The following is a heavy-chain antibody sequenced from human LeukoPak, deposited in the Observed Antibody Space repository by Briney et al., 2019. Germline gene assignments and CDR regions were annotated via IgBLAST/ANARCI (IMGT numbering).Heavy chain of an antibody. V-gene: IGHV3-30*18. D-gene: IGHD5-18*01. CDR1: GFTFSSYG. J-gene: IGHJ5*02. CDR3: AKDFGHSFGFYNFFDP. Sequence: GGSLRLSCAASGFTFSSYGMHWVRQAPGKGLEWVAVISYDGSNKYYADSVKGRFTISRDNSKNTLYLQMNSLRAEDTAVYYCAKDFGHSFGFYNFFDPWGQGTLVTVSS. CDR2: ISYDGSNK.